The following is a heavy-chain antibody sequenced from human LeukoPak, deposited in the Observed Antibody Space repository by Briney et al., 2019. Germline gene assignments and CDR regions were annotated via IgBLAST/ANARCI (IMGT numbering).Heavy chain of an antibody. CDR1: GGTFSSYA. J-gene: IGHJ4*02. D-gene: IGHD5-18*01. CDR2: IIPIFGTA. V-gene: IGHV1-69*01. CDR3: ATAVDTAMVANDY. Sequence: SVKVSCKASGGTFSSYAISWVRQPPGQGLEWMGGIIPIFGTANYAQKFQGRVTITADESTSTAYMELSSLRSEDTAVYYCATAVDTAMVANDYWGQGTLVTVSS.